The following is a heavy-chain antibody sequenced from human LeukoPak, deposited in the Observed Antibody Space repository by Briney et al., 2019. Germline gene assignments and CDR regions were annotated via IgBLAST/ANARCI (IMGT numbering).Heavy chain of an antibody. CDR2: IWYDGSNK. CDR3: AKVRGSGHPGPYFDY. J-gene: IGHJ4*02. Sequence: GGSLRLSCAASGFTFRSYGMHWVRQAPGKGLEWVAVIWYDGSNKYYADSVKGRFTISRDNSKNTLYLQMNSLRAEDTAVYYCAKVRGSGHPGPYFDYWGQGTLVTVSS. D-gene: IGHD3-10*01. CDR1: GFTFRSYG. V-gene: IGHV3-33*06.